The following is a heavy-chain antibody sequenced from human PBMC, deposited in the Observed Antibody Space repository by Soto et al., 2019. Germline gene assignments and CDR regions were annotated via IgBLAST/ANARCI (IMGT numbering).Heavy chain of an antibody. CDR3: ARGYCSSTSCYRAWFDP. J-gene: IGHJ5*02. V-gene: IGHV1-69*01. CDR2: IIPIFGTA. Sequence: QVQLVQSGAEVKKPGSSVKVSCKASGGTFSSYAISWVRQAPGQGLEGMGGIIPIFGTANYAQKFQGRVTITADESTSTAYMELSSLRSEDTAVYYCARGYCSSTSCYRAWFDPWGQGTLVTVSS. D-gene: IGHD2-2*01. CDR1: GGTFSSYA.